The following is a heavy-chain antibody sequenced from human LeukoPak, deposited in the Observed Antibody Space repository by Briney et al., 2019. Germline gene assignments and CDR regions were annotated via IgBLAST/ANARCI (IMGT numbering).Heavy chain of an antibody. CDR3: ARDHGYDFWSGYYYIDY. D-gene: IGHD3-3*01. CDR1: VGSISSGSYY. J-gene: IGHJ4*02. Sequence: SETLSLTCTVPVGSISSGSYYWSWIRQPAGKGLEWIARIYTSGSTNNNPSLKSRVTISVDTSKNQFSLKLSSVTAAATAVYYCARDHGYDFWSGYYYIDYWGQGTLVTVSS. CDR2: IYTSGST. V-gene: IGHV4-61*02.